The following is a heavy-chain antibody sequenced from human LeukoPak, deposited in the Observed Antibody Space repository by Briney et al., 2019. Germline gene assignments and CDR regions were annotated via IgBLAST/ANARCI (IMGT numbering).Heavy chain of an antibody. CDR3: ARHANGVFDY. V-gene: IGHV4-39*01. CDR2: ISFGGDT. Sequence: PSESLSLTCTVSGDSINRRSYYWAWIRHPPGKGLQWIGSISFGGDTDHNPSLRSRVTITEDMSKNHFSLRLTSVTAADSAVYYCARHANGVFDYWGQGTLVTVSS. J-gene: IGHJ4*02. D-gene: IGHD2-8*01. CDR1: GDSINRRSYY.